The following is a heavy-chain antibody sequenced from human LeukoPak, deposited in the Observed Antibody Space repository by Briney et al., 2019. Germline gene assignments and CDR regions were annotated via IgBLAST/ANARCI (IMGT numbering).Heavy chain of an antibody. J-gene: IGHJ6*04. CDR3: AREVFPHSYYYYGMDV. CDR2: ISYDGSNK. V-gene: IGHV3-30*04. Sequence: GGSLRLSCAASGFTFSSYAMHWVRQAPGKGLEGVAVISYDGSNKYYADSVKGRFTISRDNSTNTLYLQMNSLRAEDTAVYYCAREVFPHSYYYYGMDVWGKGTTVTVSS. D-gene: IGHD3-10*01. CDR1: GFTFSSYA.